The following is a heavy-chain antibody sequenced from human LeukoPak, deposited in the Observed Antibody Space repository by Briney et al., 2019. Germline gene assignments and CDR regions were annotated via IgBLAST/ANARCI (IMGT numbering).Heavy chain of an antibody. J-gene: IGHJ4*02. Sequence: PGGSLRLSCAASGFTFSSHWMSWVRQAPGKGLEWVGNIKQDGSEKYYVGSVKGRFTISRDTSKNSRYLQMNSRRAEDTAVYYWARKCCRGDSCYRIFDNCGQGTLVTVSS. CDR1: GFTFSSHW. D-gene: IGHD2-15*01. CDR2: IKQDGSEK. CDR3: ARKCCRGDSCYRIFDN. V-gene: IGHV3-7*05.